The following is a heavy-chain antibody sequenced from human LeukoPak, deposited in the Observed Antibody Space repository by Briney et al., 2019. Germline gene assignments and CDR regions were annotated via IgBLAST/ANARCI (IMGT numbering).Heavy chain of an antibody. V-gene: IGHV4-38-2*02. CDR1: GYSISSGYY. CDR3: AREARPCSGGSCYSYYFDY. D-gene: IGHD2-15*01. Sequence: SETLSLTCTVSGYSISSGYYWGWIRQPPGKGLEWIGSIYHSGRTLYNPSLKSRVTISEDTSKNQFSLKLSSVTAADTAVYYCAREARPCSGGSCYSYYFDYWGQGTLVTVSS. J-gene: IGHJ4*02. CDR2: IYHSGRT.